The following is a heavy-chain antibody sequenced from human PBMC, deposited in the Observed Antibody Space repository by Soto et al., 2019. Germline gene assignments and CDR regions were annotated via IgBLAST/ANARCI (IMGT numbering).Heavy chain of an antibody. V-gene: IGHV4-61*05. D-gene: IGHD3-10*01. Sequence: SETLSLTCTVSGGSISSISNHYCSWIRLPPGKGLEWIGYMSYSGYTSYKPSLRGRVIISVDTSKNQFSLDLTSVTAADTAVYYCATQGFGVLHGLVDVWGQGTTVTVS. CDR1: GGSISSISNHY. J-gene: IGHJ6*02. CDR2: MSYSGYT. CDR3: ATQGFGVLHGLVDV.